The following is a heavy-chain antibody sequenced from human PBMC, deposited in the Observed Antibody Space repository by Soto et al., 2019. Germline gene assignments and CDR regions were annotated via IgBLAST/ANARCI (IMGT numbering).Heavy chain of an antibody. J-gene: IGHJ6*03. V-gene: IGHV3-21*01. CDR2: ISSSSSYI. CDR1: GFTFSSYS. CDR3: ARGFCSGGSCYYYYYYMDV. Sequence: GGSLRLSCAASGFTFSSYSMNWVRQAPGKGLEWVSSISSSSSYIYYADSVKGRFTISRDNAKNSLYLQMNSLRAEDTAVYYCARGFCSGGSCYYYYYYMDVWGKGTTVTVSS. D-gene: IGHD2-15*01.